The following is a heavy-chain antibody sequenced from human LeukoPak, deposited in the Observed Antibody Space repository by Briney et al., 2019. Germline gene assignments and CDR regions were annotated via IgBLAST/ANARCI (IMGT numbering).Heavy chain of an antibody. CDR3: AKEDKGYSFGFDAFDT. Sequence: PGGSLRLSRATSGFPFRAYGIHCVPQAGGKALEWVAFIREYETSKYYIHPVKGRFSISRDTSINTVSLQMNSLRDEDTAVYYCAKEDKGYSFGFDAFDTWGQGTMVTVSA. CDR1: GFPFRAYG. V-gene: IGHV3-30*02. D-gene: IGHD5-18*01. CDR2: IREYETSK. J-gene: IGHJ3*02.